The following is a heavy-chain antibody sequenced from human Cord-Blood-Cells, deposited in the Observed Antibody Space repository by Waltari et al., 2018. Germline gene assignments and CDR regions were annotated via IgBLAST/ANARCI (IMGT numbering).Heavy chain of an antibody. Sequence: QVQLQQWGAGLLKPSETLSLTCAVYGGSFSGYYWSWIRQPPGKGLEWIGEINHSGSTNNHPSLKSRVTISVDTSKNQFSLKLSSVTAADTAVYYCARAQSGLFDPWGQGTLVTVSS. V-gene: IGHV4-34*01. J-gene: IGHJ5*02. CDR1: GGSFSGYY. CDR3: ARAQSGLFDP. CDR2: INHSGST. D-gene: IGHD1-26*01.